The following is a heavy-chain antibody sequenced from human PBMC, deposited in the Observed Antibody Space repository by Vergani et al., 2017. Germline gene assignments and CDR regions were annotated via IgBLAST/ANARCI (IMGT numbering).Heavy chain of an antibody. V-gene: IGHV3-30*02. D-gene: IGHD6-13*01. J-gene: IGHJ6*02. CDR3: AKDQGIAAAGTTDYYYYYGMDV. CDR1: GFTFSSYS. Sequence: VQLVESGGGLVKRGGSLRLSCAASGFTFSSYSMNWVRQAPGKGLEWGAFIRYDGSNKYYADSVKGRFTISRDNSKNTLYLQMNSLRAEDTAVYYCAKDQGIAAAGTTDYYYYYGMDVWGQGTTVTVSS. CDR2: IRYDGSNK.